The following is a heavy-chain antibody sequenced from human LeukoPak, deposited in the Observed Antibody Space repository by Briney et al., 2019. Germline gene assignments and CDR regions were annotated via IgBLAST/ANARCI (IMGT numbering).Heavy chain of an antibody. CDR3: ARDSSSWSNYFDY. CDR1: GFTVSSNY. V-gene: IGHV3-53*01. D-gene: IGHD6-13*01. CDR2: IYSGGST. Sequence: GGSLRLSCAASGFTVSSNYMSWVRQAPGKGLEWVSVIYSGGSTYYADSVKGRFTISRDNSKNTLYLQMNSLRAEDTAVYYCARDSSSWSNYFDYWGQGTLVTVSS. J-gene: IGHJ4*02.